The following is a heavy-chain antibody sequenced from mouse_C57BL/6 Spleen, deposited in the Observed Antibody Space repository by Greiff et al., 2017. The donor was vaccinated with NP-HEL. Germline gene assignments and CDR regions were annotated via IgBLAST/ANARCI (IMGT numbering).Heavy chain of an antibody. CDR2: ISYDGSN. J-gene: IGHJ1*03. CDR3: ASDGSSYYWYFDV. Sequence: VQLKESGPGLVKPSQSLSLTCSVTGYSITSGYYWNWIRQFPGNKLEWMGYISYDGSNNYNPSLKNRISITRDPSKNQFFLKVNSVTTEDTATDYGASDGSSYYWYFDVWGTGTTVTVSS. D-gene: IGHD1-1*01. CDR1: GYSITSGYY. V-gene: IGHV3-6*01.